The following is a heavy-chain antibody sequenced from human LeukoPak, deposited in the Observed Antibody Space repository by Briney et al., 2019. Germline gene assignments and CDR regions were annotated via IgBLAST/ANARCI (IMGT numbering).Heavy chain of an antibody. CDR1: GFTFSSYS. V-gene: IGHV3-30*18. Sequence: PGGSLRLSCAASGFTFSSYSMNWVRQAPGKGLEWVAVISYDGSNKYYADSVKGRFTISRDNSKNTLYLQMNSLRAEDTAVYYCAKDRQLVRTMGYYFDYWGQGTLVTVSS. CDR3: AKDRQLVRTMGYYFDY. D-gene: IGHD6-6*01. J-gene: IGHJ4*02. CDR2: ISYDGSNK.